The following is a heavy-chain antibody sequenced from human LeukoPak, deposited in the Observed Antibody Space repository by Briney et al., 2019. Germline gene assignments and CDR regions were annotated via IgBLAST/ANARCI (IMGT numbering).Heavy chain of an antibody. J-gene: IGHJ4*02. V-gene: IGHV1-46*01. CDR2: INPSGGST. CDR3: ARGYYGSGSYYKTSLGY. CDR1: GYTFTSYY. Sequence: ASVKVSCKASGYTFTSYYMHWVRQAPGQGLEWMGIINPSGGSTSYAQKFQGRVTMTRDTSTSTVYMELSSLRSEDTAVYYCARGYYGSGSYYKTSLGYWGRGTLVTVSS. D-gene: IGHD3-10*01.